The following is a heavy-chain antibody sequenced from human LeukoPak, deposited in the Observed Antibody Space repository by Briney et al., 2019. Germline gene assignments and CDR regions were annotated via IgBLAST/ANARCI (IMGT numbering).Heavy chain of an antibody. Sequence: QPGGSLRLSCAASGFTFSSYGMHWARQAPGKGLEWVAFIRYDGSNKYYADSVKGRFTISRDNSRNTPYLQMNSLRAEDTAVYYCAKEYCSGGSCLNYWGQGTLVTVSS. CDR3: AKEYCSGGSCLNY. CDR1: GFTFSSYG. J-gene: IGHJ4*02. V-gene: IGHV3-30*02. D-gene: IGHD2-15*01. CDR2: IRYDGSNK.